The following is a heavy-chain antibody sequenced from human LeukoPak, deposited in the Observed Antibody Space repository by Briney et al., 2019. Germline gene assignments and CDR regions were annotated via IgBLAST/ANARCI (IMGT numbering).Heavy chain of an antibody. Sequence: GGSLGLSCAASGFTFSSYAMSWVRQAPGKGLEWVSAISGSGGSTYYADSVKGRFTISRDNSKNTLYLQMNSLRAEDTGVYYCAKDIAITMVRGVNDAFDIWGQGTMVTVSS. J-gene: IGHJ3*02. D-gene: IGHD3-10*01. CDR2: ISGSGGST. V-gene: IGHV3-23*01. CDR1: GFTFSSYA. CDR3: AKDIAITMVRGVNDAFDI.